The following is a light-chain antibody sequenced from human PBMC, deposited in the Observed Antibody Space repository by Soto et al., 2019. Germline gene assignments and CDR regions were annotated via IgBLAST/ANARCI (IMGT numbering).Light chain of an antibody. CDR2: GAS. CDR3: HQYCSSPYT. CDR1: QSVSSSY. J-gene: IGKJ2*01. V-gene: IGKV3-20*01. Sequence: EMVLTQSPGTLSLSPGERATLSCRASQSVSSSYVAWYQQTPFQAPRLLICGASSRATGIPARVSGSRSATYISLTISSLEPADFAVYYCHQYCSSPYTFGKVTKLDSK.